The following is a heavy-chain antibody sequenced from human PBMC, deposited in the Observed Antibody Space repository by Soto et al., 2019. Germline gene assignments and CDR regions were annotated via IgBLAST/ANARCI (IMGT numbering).Heavy chain of an antibody. CDR3: ARALTKQQTSGAN. V-gene: IGHV1-69*02. CDR1: GGTFSSYT. CDR2: IIPILGIA. D-gene: IGHD6-13*01. J-gene: IGHJ4*02. Sequence: QVQLVQSGAEVKKPGSSVKVSCKASGGTFSSYTISWVRQAPGQGLEWMGRIIPILGIANYAQKFQGRVTITADKSTNTAYMELISLRSEEKDVYYLARALTKQQTSGANWGPGTLVTVSS.